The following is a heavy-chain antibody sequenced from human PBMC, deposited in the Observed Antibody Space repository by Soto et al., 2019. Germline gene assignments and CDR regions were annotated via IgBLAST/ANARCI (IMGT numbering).Heavy chain of an antibody. V-gene: IGHV3-23*01. J-gene: IGHJ3*02. CDR2: ISDGGGST. CDR3: AKGTTISGFDI. CDR1: GFTFSNYA. D-gene: IGHD3-3*01. Sequence: EVQLLESGGGLVQPGGSLRLSCAASGFTFSNYAMSWVRQAPGKGLEWVSAISDGGGSTYYADSAKGRFTISRDNSKNTVYLQMNSLRAEDTAVFYCAKGTTISGFDIWGQGTMVTVSS.